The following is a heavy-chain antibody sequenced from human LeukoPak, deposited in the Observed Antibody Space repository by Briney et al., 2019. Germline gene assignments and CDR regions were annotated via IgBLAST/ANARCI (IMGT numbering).Heavy chain of an antibody. D-gene: IGHD6-13*01. Sequence: PGGSLRLSCAASGFSFCNYYMSWVRQAPGEGLEWVANINQDGSEMDYVDSVKGRFTISRDNAKNSLFLQMNSLRVEDTAVYYCARPWYSSSWYPFDYWGQGNLVTVSS. CDR1: GFSFCNYY. CDR2: INQDGSEM. CDR3: ARPWYSSSWYPFDY. J-gene: IGHJ4*02. V-gene: IGHV3-7*01.